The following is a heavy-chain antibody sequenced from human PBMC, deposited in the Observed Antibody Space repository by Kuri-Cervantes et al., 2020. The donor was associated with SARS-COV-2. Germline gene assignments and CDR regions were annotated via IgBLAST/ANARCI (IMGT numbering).Heavy chain of an antibody. D-gene: IGHD6-6*01. CDR3: ARDLGSRLAARGD. CDR2: IGPSSSNI. Sequence: GESLKISCAASGFTFSEYSMNWVRQAPGKGLEWVSYIGPSSSNIYYADSVKGRFTISRDNAKNLLYLQMNSLRAEDTAVYYCARDLGSRLAARGDWGQGTLVTVSS. V-gene: IGHV3-48*01. CDR1: GFTFSEYS. J-gene: IGHJ4*02.